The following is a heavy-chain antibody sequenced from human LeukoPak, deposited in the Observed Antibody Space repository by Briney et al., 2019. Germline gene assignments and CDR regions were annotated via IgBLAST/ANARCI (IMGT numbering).Heavy chain of an antibody. CDR1: GFTFSSYG. V-gene: IGHV3-30*02. D-gene: IGHD3-10*01. CDR3: ARVLLRAALTYWFAT. Sequence: GGSLRLSCAASGFTFSSYGMHWVRQAPGKGLEWVAFIRYDGSNKYYADSVKGRFTMSRDNVKKSVSLYMNNLRADDTAIYHCARVLLRAALTYWFATWGQGTLVTVSS. CDR2: IRYDGSNK. J-gene: IGHJ5*02.